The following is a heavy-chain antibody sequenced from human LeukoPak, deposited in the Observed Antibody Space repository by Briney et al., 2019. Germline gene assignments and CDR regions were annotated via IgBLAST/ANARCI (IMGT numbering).Heavy chain of an antibody. V-gene: IGHV4-34*01. Sequence: SETLSLTCAVYGGSFSGYYWSWIRQPPGKGLEWIGEINHSGSTNYNPSLKSRVTISVDTSKNQFSLKLSSVTAADTAVYYCARALGTVTFDYWGQGTLATVSS. CDR3: ARALGTVTFDY. D-gene: IGHD4-17*01. J-gene: IGHJ4*02. CDR1: GGSFSGYY. CDR2: INHSGST.